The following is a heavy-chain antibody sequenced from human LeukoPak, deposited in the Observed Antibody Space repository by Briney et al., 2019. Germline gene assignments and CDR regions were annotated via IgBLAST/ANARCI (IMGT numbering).Heavy chain of an antibody. CDR2: ISWNSGNL. D-gene: IGHD5-24*01. V-gene: IGHV3-9*01. J-gene: IGHJ4*02. Sequence: GGSLRLSCAASGFTFDDYAMHWVRQATGKGLEWVSGISWNSGNLVYADSVKGRFTISRDNAKNSLYLQMNSLRTEDTALYYCAKGYRTGRWLPLDYWGQGTLVTVSS. CDR1: GFTFDDYA. CDR3: AKGYRTGRWLPLDY.